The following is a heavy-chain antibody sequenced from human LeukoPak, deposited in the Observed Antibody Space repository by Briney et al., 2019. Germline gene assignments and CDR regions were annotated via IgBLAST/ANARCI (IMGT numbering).Heavy chain of an antibody. J-gene: IGHJ3*02. CDR2: IHPGDSDI. CDR3: AGCRRDFGEILISAFDI. V-gene: IGHV5-51*01. D-gene: IGHD3-3*01. CDR1: GYSFTTYW. Sequence: GESLKISCQGSGYSFTTYWIGWLRQMPGKGLEWMGIIHPGDSDIRYSPSFQGQVTISADNSISTAYLQWSSLEASDTAMYYCAGCRRDFGEILISAFDIWGQGTMVTVSS.